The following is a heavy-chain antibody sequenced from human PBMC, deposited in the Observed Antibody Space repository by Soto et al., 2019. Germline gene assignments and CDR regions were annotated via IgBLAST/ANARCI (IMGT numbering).Heavy chain of an antibody. J-gene: IGHJ4*02. CDR2: IYYSGST. CDR3: ARFQLCAPDDVDD. D-gene: IGHD5-18*01. V-gene: IGHV4-59*01. CDR1: GLYISSYN. Sequence: KTXETLSTTCLLVGLYISSYNWRWIWQPPGKGLEWIGYIYYSGSTNYNPSLKSRVTISVGGSKNQFSLKLSFVTAADTAVYYCARFQLCAPDDVDDWGRG.